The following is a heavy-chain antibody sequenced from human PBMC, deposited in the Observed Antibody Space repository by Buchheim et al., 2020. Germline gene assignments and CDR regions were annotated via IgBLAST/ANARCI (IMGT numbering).Heavy chain of an antibody. CDR1: RFTFSSYA. D-gene: IGHD3-10*01. CDR2: ISGSGGST. CDR3: ARLAYGYYGSGSTVDY. Sequence: EVQLLESGGGLVQPGGSLRLSCAASRFTFSSYAMSWVRQAPGKGLEWVSGISGSGGSTYYADSVKGRFTISRDNSKNTLYLQMNSLRAEDTAVYYCARLAYGYYGSGSTVDYWGQGTL. V-gene: IGHV3-23*01. J-gene: IGHJ4*02.